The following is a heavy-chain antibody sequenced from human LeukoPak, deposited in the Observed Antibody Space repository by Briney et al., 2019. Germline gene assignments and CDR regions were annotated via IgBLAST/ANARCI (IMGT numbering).Heavy chain of an antibody. V-gene: IGHV3-7*01. Sequence: PGGSLRLSCAASGFTFSGYWMSWVRQAPGKGLEWVANIKQDGSEKDYVDSVKGRFTISRDNAKNSLYLQMNSLRAEDTAVYYCAGVPFGLTRGYYYYMDVWGKGTTVTVSS. D-gene: IGHD3/OR15-3a*01. J-gene: IGHJ6*03. CDR1: GFTFSGYW. CDR2: IKQDGSEK. CDR3: AGVPFGLTRGYYYYMDV.